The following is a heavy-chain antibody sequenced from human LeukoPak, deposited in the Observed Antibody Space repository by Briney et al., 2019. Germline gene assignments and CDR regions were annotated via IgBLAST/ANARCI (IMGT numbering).Heavy chain of an antibody. V-gene: IGHV3-7*04. CDR2: IKQDGSEK. D-gene: IGHD3-10*01. J-gene: IGHJ4*02. CDR3: AREMVRASPFEY. Sequence: GGSLRLTCAASGFTFSSYWMSWVRQVPGKGLDWVANIKQDGSEKYYVDSVKGRFTISRDNAKNSLYLQMNSLRAEDTAVYYCAREMVRASPFEYWGQGTLVTVSS. CDR1: GFTFSSYW.